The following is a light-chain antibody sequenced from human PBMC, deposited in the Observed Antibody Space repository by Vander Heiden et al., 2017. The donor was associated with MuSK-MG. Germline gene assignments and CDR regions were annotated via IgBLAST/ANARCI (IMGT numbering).Light chain of an antibody. CDR3: SSYTSGNNLV. CDR2: DVS. Sequence: SALTQPASVSGSPGQSITISCTGTSSDVGAYNYVSWYQQHPDKAPKLMIFDVSNRPSGVSNRFSGSKSGNTDSLTISGLQAEDEADYYCSSYTSGNNLVFGGGTTLTVL. CDR1: SSDVGAYNY. J-gene: IGLJ2*01. V-gene: IGLV2-14*03.